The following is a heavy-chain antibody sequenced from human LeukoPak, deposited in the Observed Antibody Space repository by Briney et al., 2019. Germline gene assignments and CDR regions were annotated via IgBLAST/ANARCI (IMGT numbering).Heavy chain of an antibody. V-gene: IGHV3-20*04. CDR2: INWNGGNT. Sequence: PGGSLRLSCAASGFTIDDYDISWVRQAPGKGLEWVSHINWNGGNTAYADSVKGRFTISRDNAKKSLYLQMNSLRVEDTALYYCAKEGDYYFDYWGQGTLVTVSS. D-gene: IGHD3-16*01. CDR3: AKEGDYYFDY. CDR1: GFTIDDYD. J-gene: IGHJ4*02.